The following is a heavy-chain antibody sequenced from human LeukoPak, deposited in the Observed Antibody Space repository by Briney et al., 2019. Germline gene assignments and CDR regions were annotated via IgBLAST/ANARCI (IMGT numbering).Heavy chain of an antibody. CDR2: ISAYNGNT. CDR3: ARVKLLYYDFWSGYFQRYYYMDV. Sequence: ASVKVSCMASLYTYTSYVISGVRQAPGQGLEWMGWISAYNGNTNYAQKLQGRVTMTTDTSTSTAYMELRSFRSDDTAVYYCARVKLLYYDFWSGYFQRYYYMDVWGKGTTVTVSS. J-gene: IGHJ6*03. CDR1: LYTYTSYV. D-gene: IGHD3-3*01. V-gene: IGHV1-18*01.